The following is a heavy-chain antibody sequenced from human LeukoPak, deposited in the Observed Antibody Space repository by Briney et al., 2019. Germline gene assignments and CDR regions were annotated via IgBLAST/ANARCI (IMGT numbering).Heavy chain of an antibody. CDR1: GGSISSYY. CDR2: IYYSERT. V-gene: IGHV4-59*01. D-gene: IGHD6-13*01. J-gene: IGHJ5*02. CDR3: ARDFRAAASWFDP. Sequence: PSETLSLTCTVSGGSISSYYWSWIRQPPGKGLEWIGYIYYSERTNYNPSLKSRVTISVDTSKNQFSLKLSSVTAADTAVYYCARDFRAAASWFDPWGQGTLVTVSS.